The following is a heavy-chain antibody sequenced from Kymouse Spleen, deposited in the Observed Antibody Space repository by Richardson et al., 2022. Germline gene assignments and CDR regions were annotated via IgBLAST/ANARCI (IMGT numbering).Heavy chain of an antibody. D-gene: IGHD4-11,IGHD4-11*01. V-gene: IGHV3-30*18. Sequence: QVQLVESGGGVVQPGRSLRLSCAASGFTFSSYGMHWVRQAPGKGLEWVAVISYDGSNKYYADSVKGRFTISRDNSKNTLYLQMNSLRAEDTAVYYCAKTMTTVTTNYYYGMDVWGQGTTVTVSS. CDR2: ISYDGSNK. CDR3: AKTMTTVTTNYYYGMDV. CDR1: GFTFSSYG. J-gene: IGHJ6*02.